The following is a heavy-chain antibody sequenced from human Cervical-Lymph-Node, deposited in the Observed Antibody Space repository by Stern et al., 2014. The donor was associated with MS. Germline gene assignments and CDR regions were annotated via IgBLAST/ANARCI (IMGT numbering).Heavy chain of an antibody. CDR1: GITFSHSA. V-gene: IGHV1-58*02. J-gene: IGHJ5*02. Sequence: QMQLVQSGPEVKKPGTSVKVSCKVSGITFSHSAIQWLRQARGQRPEWIGWVVVFNGDVNYAPRFQERVTITRDMSTSTVYMELRSLKSEDTAIYYCASERYTYYDDQRPPGGFDPWGQGTLVTVSS. CDR2: VVVFNGDV. D-gene: IGHD5-18*01. CDR3: ASERYTYYDDQRPPGGFDP.